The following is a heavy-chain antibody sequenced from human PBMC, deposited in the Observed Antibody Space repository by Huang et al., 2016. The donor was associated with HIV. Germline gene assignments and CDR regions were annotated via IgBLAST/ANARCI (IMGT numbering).Heavy chain of an antibody. D-gene: IGHD4-17*01. CDR1: GFTFGHYW. CDR3: GRASAYREYGADF. J-gene: IGHJ4*02. Sequence: MVESGGGLVQPGGSLSLSCSASGFTFGHYWMTWGRQAPGKGLQWLNKKRTGGVETYYADAGRGRFTTSRDNARNSVYLQMDNLRVDDTAVYYCGRASAYREYGADFWGQGTLVTVSS. CDR2: KRTGGVET. V-gene: IGHV3-7*04.